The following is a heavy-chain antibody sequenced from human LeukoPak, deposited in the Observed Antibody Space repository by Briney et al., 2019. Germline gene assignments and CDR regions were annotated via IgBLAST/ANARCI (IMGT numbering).Heavy chain of an antibody. J-gene: IGHJ4*02. Sequence: GGSLRLSCAASGFTFSSYWMSWVRQAPGKGLEWVANIKQDGSEKYYVDSVRGRFTISRDNAKNSLYLQMNSLRPEDTAVYYCARDLGYCSGGSCYSVFDYWGQGILITVSS. CDR1: GFTFSSYW. CDR2: IKQDGSEK. CDR3: ARDLGYCSGGSCYSVFDY. V-gene: IGHV3-7*01. D-gene: IGHD2-15*01.